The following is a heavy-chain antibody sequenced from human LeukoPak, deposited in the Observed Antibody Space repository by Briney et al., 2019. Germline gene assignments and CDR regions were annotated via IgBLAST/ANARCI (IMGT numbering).Heavy chain of an antibody. CDR3: ARQSPGSGQGFDP. V-gene: IGHV3-23*01. CDR1: GITISSYA. CDR2: IGGNVSGT. Sequence: GGSLRPSCAASGITISSYAISWVRQAPGEGVELVSWIGGNVSGTYYATAMKGRFNISRDNSTNNLSLQMSCLRSEQTAVYCCARQSPGSGQGFDPWGQGTLVAVSS. J-gene: IGHJ5*02. D-gene: IGHD3-10*01.